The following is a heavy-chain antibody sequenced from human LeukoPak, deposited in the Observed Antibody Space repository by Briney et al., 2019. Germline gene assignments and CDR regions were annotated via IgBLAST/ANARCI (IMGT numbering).Heavy chain of an antibody. CDR3: ARPVLRYFDWLPNISNWYFDL. CDR1: GGSISSSSYY. Sequence: SETLSLTCTVSGGSISSSSYYWGWIRQPPGKGLEWIGSIYYSGSTYYNPSLKSRVTISVDTSKNQFSLKLSSVTAADTAVYYCARPVLRYFDWLPNISNWYFDLWGRGTLVTVSS. V-gene: IGHV4-39*01. D-gene: IGHD3-9*01. J-gene: IGHJ2*01. CDR2: IYYSGST.